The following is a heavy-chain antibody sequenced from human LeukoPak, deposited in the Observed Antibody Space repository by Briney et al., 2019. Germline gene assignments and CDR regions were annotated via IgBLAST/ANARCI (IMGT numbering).Heavy chain of an antibody. V-gene: IGHV3-23*01. D-gene: IGHD1-14*01. CDR3: ANTAGYKVY. CDR1: GFIFSTYP. J-gene: IGHJ4*02. CDR2: ISGRSDSI. Sequence: TGGSLRLSCAASGFIFSTYPMSWVRQAPGKGLEWVSTISGRSDSIHYADSVKGRFSISRDNAKNSLYLQMNSLRAEDTAVYYCANTAGYKVYWGQGTLVTVSS.